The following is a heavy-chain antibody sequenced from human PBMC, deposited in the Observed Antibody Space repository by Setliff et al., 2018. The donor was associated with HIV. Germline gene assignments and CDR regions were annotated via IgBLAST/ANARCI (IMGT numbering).Heavy chain of an antibody. Sequence: SETLSLTCAVYGGSFSGYYWSWIRQPPGKGLEWSGEINHSGSTNYNPSLKSRVTISVDTSKNQFSLKLSAVTAADTAVYYCGRTMLLPATQPFDYWGQGTLVTVSS. V-gene: IGHV4-34*01. CDR2: INHSGST. D-gene: IGHD3-22*01. CDR1: GGSFSGYY. CDR3: GRTMLLPATQPFDY. J-gene: IGHJ4*02.